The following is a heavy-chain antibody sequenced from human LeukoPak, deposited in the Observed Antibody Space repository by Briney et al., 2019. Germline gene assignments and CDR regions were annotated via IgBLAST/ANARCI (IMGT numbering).Heavy chain of an antibody. V-gene: IGHV4-4*07. D-gene: IGHD3-3*01. Sequence: PSETLSLTCTVSGGSISSYYWSWIRQPAGKGLEWNGRIYTSGSTNYNHSLKSRVTMSVDTSKNQFSLKLSSVTAADTAVYYCARDPNGPERSEVHITIFGVVTSERGYFDYWGQGTLVTVSS. CDR2: IYTSGST. CDR1: GGSISSYY. J-gene: IGHJ4*02. CDR3: ARDPNGPERSEVHITIFGVVTSERGYFDY.